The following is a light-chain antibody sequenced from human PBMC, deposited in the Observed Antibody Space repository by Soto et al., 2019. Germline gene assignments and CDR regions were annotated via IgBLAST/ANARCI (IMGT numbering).Light chain of an antibody. CDR2: AAS. J-gene: IGKJ1*01. Sequence: DIQMTQSPSSLSASVGDRVTITCRASQAISKSLAWYQQKPGKVPKLLIYAASTLQSGVPSRFSGSGSGTDFTLTISSLQPEDVATYDCQKYFSAPWTFGQGTKVEIK. CDR3: QKYFSAPWT. CDR1: QAISKS. V-gene: IGKV1-27*01.